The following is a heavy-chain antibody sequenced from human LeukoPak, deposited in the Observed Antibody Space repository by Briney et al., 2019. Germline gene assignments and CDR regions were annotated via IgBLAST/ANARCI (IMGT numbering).Heavy chain of an antibody. V-gene: IGHV4-59*01. J-gene: IGHJ5*02. Sequence: PSETLSLTCTVSGRSISSYYWSWIRRPPGKGRGWIGYIYYSGSTNYNPSLKSRVTISVDTSKNQFSLKLSSVTAADTAVYHCARDQTQLLWFGELSWWFDPWGRGTLVTVSA. CDR2: IYYSGST. D-gene: IGHD3-10*01. CDR1: GRSISSYY. CDR3: ARDQTQLLWFGELSWWFDP.